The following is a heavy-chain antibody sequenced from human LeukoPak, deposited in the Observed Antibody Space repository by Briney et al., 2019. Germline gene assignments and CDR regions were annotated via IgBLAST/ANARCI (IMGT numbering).Heavy chain of an antibody. Sequence: SETLSLTCAVYGGSFSGYYWSWIRQPPGKGLEWIGEINHSGSTNYNPSLKSRVTISVDTSKNQFSLKLSSVTAADTAVYYCARRSSTRITKVRGGRWFDPWGQGTLVTVSS. CDR1: GGSFSGYY. D-gene: IGHD3-10*01. CDR3: ARRSSTRITKVRGGRWFDP. J-gene: IGHJ5*02. CDR2: INHSGST. V-gene: IGHV4-34*01.